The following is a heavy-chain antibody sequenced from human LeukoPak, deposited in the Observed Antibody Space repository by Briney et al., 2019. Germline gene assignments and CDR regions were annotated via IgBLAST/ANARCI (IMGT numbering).Heavy chain of an antibody. D-gene: IGHD6-6*01. V-gene: IGHV1-8*02. CDR1: GYTFTSYD. Sequence: ASVKVSCKASGYTFTSYDINWVRQATGQGLEWMGWMNPNSDNTDYAQKFQGRVTMTRDTSISTAYMELSRLRSDDTAVYYCARFTISSSSYDYWGQGTLVTVSS. CDR3: ARFTISSSSYDY. CDR2: MNPNSDNT. J-gene: IGHJ4*02.